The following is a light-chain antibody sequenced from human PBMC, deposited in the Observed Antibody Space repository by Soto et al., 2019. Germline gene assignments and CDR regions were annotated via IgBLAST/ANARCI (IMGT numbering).Light chain of an antibody. Sequence: QSVLTQPPSVSGAPGQRVTISCTGSSSNIGAGYDVHWYQQLPGTAPKLLIYGNSNRPSGVPDRFSGSKSSTSASLAITGLQAEDEADYYCQSYDSSLTVFGGGTKLTVL. CDR3: QSYDSSLTV. V-gene: IGLV1-40*01. J-gene: IGLJ3*02. CDR2: GNS. CDR1: SSNIGAGYD.